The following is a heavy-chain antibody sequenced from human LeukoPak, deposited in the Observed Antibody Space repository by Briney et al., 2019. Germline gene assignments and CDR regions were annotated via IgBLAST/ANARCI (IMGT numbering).Heavy chain of an antibody. J-gene: IGHJ4*02. CDR2: IYHSGST. Sequence: PSETLSLTCTVSGGSISTGGYYWNWIRQHPGKGLEWIGFIYHSGSTSYNPSLKSRLSILVDTSKNQFSLKLNSVTAADTAVYYCARGRFYGFSGDSWGQGTLVTVSS. CDR1: GGSISTGGYY. V-gene: IGHV4-31*03. D-gene: IGHD2/OR15-2a*01. CDR3: ARGRFYGFSGDS.